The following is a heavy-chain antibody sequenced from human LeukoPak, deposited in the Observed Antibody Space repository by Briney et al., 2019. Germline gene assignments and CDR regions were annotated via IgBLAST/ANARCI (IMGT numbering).Heavy chain of an antibody. CDR1: DFSFITYA. V-gene: IGHV3-23*01. Sequence: PGGSLRLSCAASDFSFITYAMNWVRQAPGKGLEWVSTISGGGDATYYADSVKGRFTISRDNSKNTLYLQMNSLRVEDTAVYYCARDGDYTYLDYWGQGTLVTVSS. CDR3: ARDGDYTYLDY. CDR2: ISGGGDAT. D-gene: IGHD4-11*01. J-gene: IGHJ4*02.